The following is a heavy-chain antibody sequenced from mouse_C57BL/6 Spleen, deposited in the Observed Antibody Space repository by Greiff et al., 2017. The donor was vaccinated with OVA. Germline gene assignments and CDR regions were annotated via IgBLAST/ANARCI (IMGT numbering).Heavy chain of an antibody. V-gene: IGHV1-69*01. CDR1: GYTFTSYW. CDR3: AIIYYDYDKRAMDY. D-gene: IGHD2-4*01. J-gene: IGHJ4*01. Sequence: QVQLQQPGAELVMPGASVKLSCKASGYTFTSYWMHWVKQRPGQGLEWIGEIDPSDSYTNYNQKFKGKSTLTVDKSSSTAYMQLSSLTSEDSAVYYCAIIYYDYDKRAMDYWGQGTSGTVSS. CDR2: IDPSDSYT.